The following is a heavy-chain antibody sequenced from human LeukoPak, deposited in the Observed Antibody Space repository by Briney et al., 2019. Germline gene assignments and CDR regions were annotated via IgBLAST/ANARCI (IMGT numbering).Heavy chain of an antibody. CDR2: IYYSGST. CDR1: GGSISSYY. CDR3: ARTKGYSYGYHLWYYGMDV. Sequence: SETLSLTCTVSGGSISSYYWSWIRQPPGKGLEWIGYIYYSGSTNYNPSLKSRVTISVDTSKNQFSLKLSSVTAADTAVYYCARTKGYSYGYHLWYYGMDVWGQGTTVTVSS. D-gene: IGHD5-18*01. J-gene: IGHJ6*02. V-gene: IGHV4-59*01.